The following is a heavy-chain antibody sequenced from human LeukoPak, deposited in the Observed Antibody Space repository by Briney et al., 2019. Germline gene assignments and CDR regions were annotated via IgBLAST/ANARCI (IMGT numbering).Heavy chain of an antibody. CDR3: ARGIGASSGWYVIDY. V-gene: IGHV1-3*01. CDR1: EYTFTSYY. D-gene: IGHD6-19*01. J-gene: IGHJ4*02. Sequence: GASVKVSCKASEYTFTSYYMHWVRQAPGQRLEWMGWINAGNGNTKYSQKFQGRVIITRDTSATIAYMELSRLRSEDTAVYYCARGIGASSGWYVIDYWGQGTLVIVSS. CDR2: INAGNGNT.